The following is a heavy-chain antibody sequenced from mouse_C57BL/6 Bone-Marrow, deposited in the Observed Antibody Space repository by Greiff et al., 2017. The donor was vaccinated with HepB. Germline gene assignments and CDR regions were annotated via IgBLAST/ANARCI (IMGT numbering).Heavy chain of an antibody. CDR2: IYPGSGST. CDR3: AIHYYGSSPFAY. Sequence: QVQLQQPGAELVKPGASVKMSCKASGYTFTSYWITWVKQRPGQGLEWIGDIYPGSGSTNYNEKFKSKATLTVDTPSSTAYMQLSSLTSEDSAVYYCAIHYYGSSPFAYWGQGTLVTVSA. J-gene: IGHJ3*01. CDR1: GYTFTSYW. D-gene: IGHD1-1*01. V-gene: IGHV1-55*01.